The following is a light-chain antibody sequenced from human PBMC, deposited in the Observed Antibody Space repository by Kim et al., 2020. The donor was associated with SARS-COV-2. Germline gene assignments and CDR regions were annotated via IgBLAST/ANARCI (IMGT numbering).Light chain of an antibody. CDR3: QQGYSTPLT. CDR1: QSISSY. Sequence: IQMTQSPSSLSASVGDRVTITCRASQSISSYLTWYQQKPGKAPNLLIYAASSLQSGVPSRFSGSGSGTDFTLTISSLQPEDFATYYCQQGYSTPLTFGQGTKVEIK. J-gene: IGKJ1*01. CDR2: AAS. V-gene: IGKV1-39*01.